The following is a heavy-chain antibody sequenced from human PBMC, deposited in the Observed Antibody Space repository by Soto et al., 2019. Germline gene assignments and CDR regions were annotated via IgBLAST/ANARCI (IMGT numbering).Heavy chain of an antibody. Sequence: AASVKVSCKASGYTFTSYYMHWVRQAPGQGLEWMGIINPSGGSTSYAQKFQGRVTMTRDTSTSTVYMELSSLRSEDTAVYYCARDSTQLWTRVYYYGMDVWGQGTTVTVSS. V-gene: IGHV1-46*01. CDR2: INPSGGST. J-gene: IGHJ6*02. CDR1: GYTFTSYY. D-gene: IGHD5-18*01. CDR3: ARDSTQLWTRVYYYGMDV.